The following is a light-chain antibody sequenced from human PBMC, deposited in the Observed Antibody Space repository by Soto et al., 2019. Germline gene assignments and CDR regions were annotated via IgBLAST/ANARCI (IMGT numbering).Light chain of an antibody. CDR2: EGS. Sequence: QSVLTQPASVSGSPGQSITISCTGTSSDVGSYNLVSWYQQHPGKAPKLMIYEGSKRPSGVSNRFSGSKSGNTASLTISGLQAEDEADYYCCSYVGSSTFWVFGGGTKVTVL. V-gene: IGLV2-23*03. CDR3: CSYVGSSTFWV. CDR1: SSDVGSYNL. J-gene: IGLJ3*02.